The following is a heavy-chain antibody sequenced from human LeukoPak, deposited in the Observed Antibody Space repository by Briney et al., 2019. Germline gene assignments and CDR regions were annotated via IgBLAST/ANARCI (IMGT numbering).Heavy chain of an antibody. D-gene: IGHD3-22*01. CDR1: GFTFSSYA. CDR3: AKEGNYYDSSGYYFDG. Sequence: GGSLRLSCAASGFTFSSYAMSWVRQAPRKGLEWVSAISGSGGSTYYADSVKGRFTISRYNSKNTLYLQMNSLRAEDTAVYYCAKEGNYYDSSGYYFDGWGQGTLVTVSS. CDR2: ISGSGGST. J-gene: IGHJ4*02. V-gene: IGHV3-23*01.